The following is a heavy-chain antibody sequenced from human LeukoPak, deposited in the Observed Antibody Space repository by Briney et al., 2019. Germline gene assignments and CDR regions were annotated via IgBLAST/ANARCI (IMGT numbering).Heavy chain of an antibody. CDR1: GSTFSTYW. J-gene: IGHJ5*02. Sequence: TGGSLRLSCAASGSTFSTYWMHWVRQAPGEGLVWVSRISDDGTTTIYADSVKGRFTISRDNAKNTLYLEMNSLRVEDAAVYYCTRRVDATRWYDPWGQGTLVTVSS. CDR2: ISDDGTTT. CDR3: TRRVDATRWYDP. V-gene: IGHV3-74*01. D-gene: IGHD2-15*01.